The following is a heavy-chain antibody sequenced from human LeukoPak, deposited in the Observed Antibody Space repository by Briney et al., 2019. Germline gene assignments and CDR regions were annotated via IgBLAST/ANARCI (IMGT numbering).Heavy chain of an antibody. V-gene: IGHV3-21*01. D-gene: IGHD4-11*01. CDR1: GFTFSSFT. CDR3: ARDPTGFDS. J-gene: IGHJ4*02. CDR2: ITSTSSFL. Sequence: PGGSLRLSCAASGFTFSSFTMNWVRQAPGKGLEWVSSITSTSSFLYYADSVKGRFTISRDNAENSLYLQMNSLRAEDTAVYYCARDPTGFDSWGQGTLVTVSS.